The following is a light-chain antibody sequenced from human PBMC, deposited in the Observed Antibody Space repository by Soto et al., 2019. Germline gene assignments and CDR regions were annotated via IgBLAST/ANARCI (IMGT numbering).Light chain of an antibody. CDR3: QQYNNWQGT. CDR2: GAS. J-gene: IGKJ5*01. V-gene: IGKV3-15*01. CDR1: QSVSSN. Sequence: EIVMTQSPATLSVSPGERATLSCRDSQSVSSNLAWYQQKPGQAPRLLIYGASTRATGIPARFSGSGSGTEFTLTISSLQSEDFAVYYCQQYNNWQGTFGQGTRLEIK.